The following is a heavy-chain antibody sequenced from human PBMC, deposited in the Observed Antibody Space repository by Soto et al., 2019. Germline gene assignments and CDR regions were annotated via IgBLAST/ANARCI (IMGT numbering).Heavy chain of an antibody. Sequence: EVRLVESGGGLVQPGGSLRLSCAASGLTFSNYNMNWVRQAPGKGLEWVSYISSSGSTMYYADSVKGRFTISRDNAKNSLYLQMNSLRDEDTAVYYCVSGGTTGGWGQGTLVTVSS. CDR3: VSGGTTGG. V-gene: IGHV3-48*02. CDR1: GLTFSNYN. J-gene: IGHJ4*02. D-gene: IGHD1-1*01. CDR2: ISSSGSTM.